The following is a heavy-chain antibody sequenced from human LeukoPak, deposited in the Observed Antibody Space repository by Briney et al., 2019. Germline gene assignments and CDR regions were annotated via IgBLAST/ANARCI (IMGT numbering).Heavy chain of an antibody. J-gene: IGHJ4*02. CDR2: VFSRGDT. Sequence: SDTLSLTCTVSGASMNNYSWSWIRQSPEEGLEWLGFVFSRGDTNLNPSFKRRLIISINTSNNQFSLRLSYVTAADTAVYFCARSWAAKWELPGQFDSWGQGKLVSVSS. CDR1: GASMNNYS. CDR3: ARSWAAKWELPGQFDS. D-gene: IGHD1-26*01. V-gene: IGHV4-59*08.